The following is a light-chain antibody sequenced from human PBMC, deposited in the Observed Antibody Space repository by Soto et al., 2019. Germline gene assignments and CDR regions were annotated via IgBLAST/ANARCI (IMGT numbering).Light chain of an antibody. J-gene: IGLJ3*02. CDR3: SSYTSKDTLL. V-gene: IGLV2-14*03. CDR1: SSDVGGYDH. Sequence: QSALTQPASVSGSPGQSITISCTGTSSDVGGYDHVSWYQQHPGKAPKLIISDVTVRPSGISPRFSGSKSDNTASLAVSGLQPEDEADYYCSSYTSKDTLLFGGGTKLTVL. CDR2: DVT.